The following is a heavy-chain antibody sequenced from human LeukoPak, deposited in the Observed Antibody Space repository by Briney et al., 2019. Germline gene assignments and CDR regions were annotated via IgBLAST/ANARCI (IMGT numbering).Heavy chain of an antibody. CDR2: IYTSGST. V-gene: IGHV4-4*07. D-gene: IGHD6-13*01. CDR3: ARDPNSSSWYQGVDYGMDV. J-gene: IGHJ6*02. CDR1: GGSISSYY. Sequence: SEAPSLTCTVSGGSISSYYWSWIRQPAGKGLEWIGRIYTSGSTNYNPSLKSRVTMSVDTSKNQFSLKLSSVTAADTAVYYCARDPNSSSWYQGVDYGMDVWGQGTTVTVSS.